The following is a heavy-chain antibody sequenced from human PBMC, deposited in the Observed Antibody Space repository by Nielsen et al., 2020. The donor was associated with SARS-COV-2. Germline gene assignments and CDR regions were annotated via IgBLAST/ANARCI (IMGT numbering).Heavy chain of an antibody. V-gene: IGHV4-30-4*02. J-gene: IGHJ5*02. D-gene: IGHD5-12*01. CDR1: GGSISSGDYY. Sequence: SETLSLTCTVSGGSISSGDYYWSWIRQPPGKGLEWIGYTYYSGSTYYNPSLKSRVTISVDTSKNQFSLKLSSVTAADTAVYYCARGQGDGYSGYDPNNWFDPWGQGTLVTVSS. CDR3: ARGQGDGYSGYDPNNWFDP. CDR2: TYYSGST.